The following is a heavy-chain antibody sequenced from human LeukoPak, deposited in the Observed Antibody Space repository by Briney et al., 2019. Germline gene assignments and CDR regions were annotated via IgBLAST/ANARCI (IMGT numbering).Heavy chain of an antibody. CDR1: GFFFSNYD. J-gene: IGHJ6*02. Sequence: GGSLRLSCVASGFFFSNYDMNWVRQAPGKGLEWVAVISYLGDDQFYAESVKGRFTISRDNSNKIVFLQMNSLRGEDTAVYYCAKDRSSGPHYYYGMDVWGRGTTVIVSS. CDR2: ISYLGDDQ. D-gene: IGHD6-25*01. CDR3: AKDRSSGPHYYYGMDV. V-gene: IGHV3-30*18.